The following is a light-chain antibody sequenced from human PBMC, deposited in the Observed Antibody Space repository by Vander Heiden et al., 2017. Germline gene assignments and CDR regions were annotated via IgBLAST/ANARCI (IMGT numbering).Light chain of an antibody. CDR1: SSDVGSYNL. CDR2: EGS. Sequence: SPLTQPPSVSGSPGQSLTTSCTGTSSDVGSYNLVSWYRQHPGKAPKLMIYEGSKRPSGVSNRFSGSKSGNTASLTISGLQAEDEADYYCCSYAGSSTLVFGGGTKLTVL. V-gene: IGLV2-23*01. CDR3: CSYAGSSTLV. J-gene: IGLJ2*01.